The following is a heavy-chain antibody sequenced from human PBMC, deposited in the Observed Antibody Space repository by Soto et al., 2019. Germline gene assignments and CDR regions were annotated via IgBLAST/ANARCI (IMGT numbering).Heavy chain of an antibody. CDR1: GGSISSSSYY. J-gene: IGHJ5*02. CDR3: ARGRKGSYYYGSGSYYNWFDP. CDR2: IYYSGST. V-gene: IGHV4-39*07. Sequence: SETLSLTCTVSGGSISSSSYYWGWIRQPPGKGLEWIGSIYYSGSTYYNPSLKSRVTISVDTSKNQFSLKLSSVTAADTAVYYCARGRKGSYYYGSGSYYNWFDPWGQGTLVTVSS. D-gene: IGHD3-10*01.